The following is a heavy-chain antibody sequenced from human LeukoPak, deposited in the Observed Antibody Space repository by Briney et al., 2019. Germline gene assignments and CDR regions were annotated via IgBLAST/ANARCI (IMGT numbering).Heavy chain of an antibody. V-gene: IGHV4-61*02. CDR2: IYTSGST. Sequence: SETLSLTCTVSGGTFSSGSYYWSWIRQPAGKGLEWIGRIYTSGSTNSNPSLMSRVTISVDTSKNQFSLKLSSVTAADTAVYYCVGSGYSSGWHYYFDYWGQGTLVTVSS. D-gene: IGHD6-19*01. J-gene: IGHJ4*02. CDR1: GGTFSSGSYY. CDR3: VGSGYSSGWHYYFDY.